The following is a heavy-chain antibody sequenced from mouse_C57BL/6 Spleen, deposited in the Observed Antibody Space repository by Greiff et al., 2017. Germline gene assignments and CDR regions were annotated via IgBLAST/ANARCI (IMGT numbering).Heavy chain of an antibody. CDR3: ARPNYYGSSLAWFAY. Sequence: VQLQQSGAELARPGASVKLSCKASGYTFTSYGISWVKQRTGQGLEWIGEIYPRSGNTYYNEKFKGKATLTADKSSSTAYMELRSLTSEDSAVYFCARPNYYGSSLAWFAYWGQGTLVTVSA. D-gene: IGHD1-1*01. V-gene: IGHV1-81*01. CDR2: IYPRSGNT. J-gene: IGHJ3*01. CDR1: GYTFTSYG.